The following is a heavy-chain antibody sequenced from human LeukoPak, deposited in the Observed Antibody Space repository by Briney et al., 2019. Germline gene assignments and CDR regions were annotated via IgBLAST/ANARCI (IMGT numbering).Heavy chain of an antibody. Sequence: GGSLRLSCAASGFSVSSNYMSWVRQAPGKGLEWVSVFYIGGNTYYADSVKGRFTISRDNSNNTLYLQMNSLRAEDMAVYYRAAGYRLYFDNWGQGTLVTVSS. J-gene: IGHJ4*02. CDR2: FYIGGNT. D-gene: IGHD3-16*02. CDR3: AAGYRLYFDN. CDR1: GFSVSSNY. V-gene: IGHV3-53*01.